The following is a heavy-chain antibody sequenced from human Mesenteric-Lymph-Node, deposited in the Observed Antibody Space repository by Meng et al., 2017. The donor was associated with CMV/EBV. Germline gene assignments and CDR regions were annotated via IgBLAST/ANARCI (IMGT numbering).Heavy chain of an antibody. CDR1: GFSLSTSGVG. J-gene: IGHJ3*02. CDR2: IYWNDDK. D-gene: IGHD3-3*01. V-gene: IGHV2-5*01. Sequence: SGPTLVKPTQTLTLTCTFSGFSLSTSGVGVGWIRQPPGKALEWLALIYWNDDKRYSPSLKSRLTITKDTSKNQVVLTMTNMDPVDTATYYCAHRQTLYYDFWSGYYVDALWGVGAYFDIWGQGTMVTVSS. CDR3: AHRQTLYYDFWSGYYVDALWGVGAYFDI.